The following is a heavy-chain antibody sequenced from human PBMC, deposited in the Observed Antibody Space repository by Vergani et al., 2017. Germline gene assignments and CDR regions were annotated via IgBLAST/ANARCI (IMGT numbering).Heavy chain of an antibody. D-gene: IGHD6-13*01. CDR3: ARVFTAAGTRYFDY. CDR1: GFTFIDYY. CDR2: ISSSSSYT. V-gene: IGHV3-11*06. Sequence: QVQLVESVGGLVKPGGSLRLSCAASGFTFIDYYMSWIRQAPGRGRAWVSYISSSSSYTNYADSVKGRFTISRDNSKNTLYMQMNSLRAEDTAEYYCARVFTAAGTRYFDYWGQGTLVTVAS. J-gene: IGHJ4*02.